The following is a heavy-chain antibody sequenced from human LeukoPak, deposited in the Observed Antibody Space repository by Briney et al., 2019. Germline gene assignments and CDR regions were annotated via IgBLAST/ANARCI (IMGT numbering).Heavy chain of an antibody. CDR3: AGGPYCSGGTCSFYFYGLAV. Sequence: PSETLSLTCTVSGGSISSGSYSCNCIRQPPGKGLEWIGEINHRGSTNYNPSLKSRVTISEDTSKKQFSLKLTSVTAADTAIYYCAGGPYCSGGTCSFYFYGLAVWGPGTAVTVSS. D-gene: IGHD2-15*01. CDR1: GGSISSGSYS. CDR2: INHRGST. V-gene: IGHV4-39*07. J-gene: IGHJ6*02.